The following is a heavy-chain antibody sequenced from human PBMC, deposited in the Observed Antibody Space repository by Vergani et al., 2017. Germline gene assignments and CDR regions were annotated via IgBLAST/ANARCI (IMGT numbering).Heavy chain of an antibody. Sequence: EVQVVESGGGLVKPGGSLRLSCAASGFTLSSYHMNWVRQAPGKGLEWVSSISSSSSYIYYADSVKGRFTISRDNAKNSLYLQLNSLRAEDTAVYYCARGGLPFGYWGQGTLVTGSS. CDR1: GFTLSSYH. D-gene: IGHD5-18*01. CDR2: ISSSSSYI. CDR3: ARGGLPFGY. J-gene: IGHJ4*02. V-gene: IGHV3-21*01.